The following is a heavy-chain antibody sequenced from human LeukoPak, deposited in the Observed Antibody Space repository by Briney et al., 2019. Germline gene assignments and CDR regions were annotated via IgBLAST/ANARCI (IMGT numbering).Heavy chain of an antibody. CDR2: INPNSGGT. J-gene: IGHJ4*02. V-gene: IGHV1-2*06. D-gene: IGHD4-17*01. CDR1: GYTFTGYY. CDR3: AREGRSTDYALNY. Sequence: GASVKVSCKASGYTFTGYYMHWVRQAPRQGLEWMGRINPNSGGTNYAQKFQGRVTMTRDTSISTAYMELSRLRSDDTAVYYCAREGRSTDYALNYWGQGTLVTVSS.